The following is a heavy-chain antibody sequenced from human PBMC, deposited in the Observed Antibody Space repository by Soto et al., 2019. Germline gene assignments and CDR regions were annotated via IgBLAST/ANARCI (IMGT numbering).Heavy chain of an antibody. Sequence: EVQLVESGGGLVQPGGSLRLSCAASGFTFSSYSMNWVRQAPGKGLEWVSYISSSSTIYYADSVKGRFTISRDNAKNSLYLQMNTLRAEDTAVYYCASSVGLSYGDPARFAPWGQGTLVTVSS. CDR3: ASSVGLSYGDPARFAP. CDR2: ISSSSTI. J-gene: IGHJ5*02. CDR1: GFTFSSYS. V-gene: IGHV3-48*01. D-gene: IGHD4-17*01.